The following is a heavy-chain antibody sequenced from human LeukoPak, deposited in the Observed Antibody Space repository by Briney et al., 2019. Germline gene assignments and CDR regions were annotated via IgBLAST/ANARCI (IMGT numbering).Heavy chain of an antibody. Sequence: GGSLRLSCAASGFTFSNYAMNWVRQAPGKRLEWVSAISGGGGSTNYVDSVKGRFTISRDNSKNTLYLQMNSLRAEDTALYFCAKDPRITKNYYYYYYMDVWGKGTTVTVSS. CDR1: GFTFSNYA. D-gene: IGHD3-3*01. J-gene: IGHJ6*03. CDR3: AKDPRITKNYYYYYYMDV. CDR2: ISGGGGST. V-gene: IGHV3-23*01.